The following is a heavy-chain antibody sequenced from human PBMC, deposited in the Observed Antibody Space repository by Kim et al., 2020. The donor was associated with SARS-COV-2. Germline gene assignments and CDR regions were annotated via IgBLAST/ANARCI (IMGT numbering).Heavy chain of an antibody. J-gene: IGHJ3*02. D-gene: IGHD6-13*01. Sequence: YADSVKGRFTISRDNAKNSLYLQMNSLRAEDTAVYYCAREIIAAAPAFDIWGQGTMVTVSS. CDR3: AREIIAAAPAFDI. V-gene: IGHV3-11*06.